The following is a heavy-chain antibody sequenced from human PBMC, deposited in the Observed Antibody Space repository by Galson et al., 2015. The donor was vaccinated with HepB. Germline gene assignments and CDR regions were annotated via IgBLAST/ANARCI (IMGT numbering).Heavy chain of an antibody. CDR2: IDPSDSDT. CDR1: GYSFPTYW. J-gene: IGHJ4*02. V-gene: IGHV5-10-1*01. Sequence: QSGAEVNKSGDSLRISCKGSGYSFPTYWISWVRQMPGKGMEWMGRIDPSDSDTKYSPSFQGHVTISADKSSRTAYLQWSSLKASDSAMYYCARLGGDEGYWSGGSCYQLDYWGQGTLVTVSS. D-gene: IGHD2-15*01. CDR3: ARLGGDEGYWSGGSCYQLDY.